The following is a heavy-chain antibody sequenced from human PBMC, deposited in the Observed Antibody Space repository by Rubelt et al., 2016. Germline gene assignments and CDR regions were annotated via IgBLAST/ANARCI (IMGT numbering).Heavy chain of an antibody. CDR1: GGSISSYY. V-gene: IGHV4-59*12. CDR2: IYYSGST. J-gene: IGHJ4*02. Sequence: QVQLQESGPGLVKPSETLSLTCTVSGGSISSYYWSWIRQPPGKGLEWIGSIYYSGSTHYNPSLKSRVTISVDTSKNQFSLKLSSVTAADTAVYYCARGSWSATFDYWGQGTLVTVSS. CDR3: ARGSWSATFDY.